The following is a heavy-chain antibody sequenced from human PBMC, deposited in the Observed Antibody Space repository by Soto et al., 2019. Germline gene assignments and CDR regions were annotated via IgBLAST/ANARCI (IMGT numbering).Heavy chain of an antibody. D-gene: IGHD6-19*01. CDR3: PREGIAVAGPVSYYYYDMDV. Sequence: ASVNVSFKASGYTFTSYGISWVRQAPGQGLEWMGWISAYNGTTNYAQKLQARVTMNTDTSTSTDYMELRSLRSDDTAVYYCPREGIAVAGPVSYYYYDMDVCGKRTTVNVS. CDR2: ISAYNGTT. J-gene: IGHJ6*04. V-gene: IGHV1-18*04. CDR1: GYTFTSYG.